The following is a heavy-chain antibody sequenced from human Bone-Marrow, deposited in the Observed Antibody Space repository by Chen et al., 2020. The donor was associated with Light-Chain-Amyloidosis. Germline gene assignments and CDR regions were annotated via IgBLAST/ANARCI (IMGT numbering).Heavy chain of an antibody. V-gene: IGHV3-23*04. CDR3: AKDRCTSISCSDFDY. J-gene: IGHJ4*01. D-gene: IGHD2-2*01. CDR1: GFTFSNYA. CDR2: ARGGDGPT. Sequence: VQLVEGGGGLVQPGGGRRRGGGGSGFTFSNYAMTWVRQPPGKGLEWVSVARGGDGPTSSPDSVSGLFPLSVSHSKNTLYLQMNSLRAEDTAVYYCAKDRCTSISCSDFDYWGHFSLVTVSS.